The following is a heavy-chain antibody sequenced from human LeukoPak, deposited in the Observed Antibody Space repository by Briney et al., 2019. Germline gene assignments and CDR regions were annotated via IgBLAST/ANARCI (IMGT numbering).Heavy chain of an antibody. CDR1: GGSFSGYY. J-gene: IGHJ4*02. Sequence: SETLSLTCAVYGGSFSGYYWSWIRQPPGKGLEWIGEINHSGSTNYNPSLKSRVTISVDTSKNQFSLKLSSVTAADTAVYYCARVNTMIVVVIEAFDYWGQGTLVTVSS. D-gene: IGHD3-22*01. CDR2: INHSGST. V-gene: IGHV4-34*01. CDR3: ARVNTMIVVVIEAFDY.